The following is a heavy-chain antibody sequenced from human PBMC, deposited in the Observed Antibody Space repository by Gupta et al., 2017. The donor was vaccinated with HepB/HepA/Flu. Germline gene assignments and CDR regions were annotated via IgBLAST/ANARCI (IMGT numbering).Heavy chain of an antibody. D-gene: IGHD1-26*01. Sequence: EVQLVESGGGLVQPGRSLRLSCTASGFTFGDYAMSWVRQAPGKGLEWVGFIRSKAYGGTTEYAASVKGRFTISRDDSKSIAYLQMNSLKTEDTAVYYCTRGGGSYDHWGQGTLVTVSS. CDR1: GFTFGDYA. CDR3: TRGGGSYDH. V-gene: IGHV3-49*04. J-gene: IGHJ5*02. CDR2: IRSKAYGGTT.